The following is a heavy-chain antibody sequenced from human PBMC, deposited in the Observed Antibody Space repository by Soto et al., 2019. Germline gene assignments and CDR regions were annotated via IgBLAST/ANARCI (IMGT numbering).Heavy chain of an antibody. J-gene: IGHJ4*02. V-gene: IGHV3-7*03. CDR2: IKQDGSEK. D-gene: IGHD1-26*01. CDR1: GFTFSSYW. Sequence: GGSLRLSCAASGFTFSSYWISWVRQAPGKGLEWVANIKQDGSEKYYVDSVKGRFTISRDNAKNSLYLQMNSLRAEDTAVYYCARGPVLWELQREMDYWGQGTLVTVSS. CDR3: ARGPVLWELQREMDY.